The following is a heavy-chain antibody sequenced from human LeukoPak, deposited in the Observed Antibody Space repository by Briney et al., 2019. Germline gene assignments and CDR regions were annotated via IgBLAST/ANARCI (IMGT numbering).Heavy chain of an antibody. D-gene: IGHD2-8*01. CDR1: GFSFSNYV. CDR3: ARERDGVFAFDI. V-gene: IGHV3-64*01. CDR2: IMPNGETR. J-gene: IGHJ3*02. Sequence: GGSLRLSCAASGFSFSNYVMHWVRQAPGKGLEYVSAIMPNGETRGYANSMMGRYTISRDNSKNTLYLQMGSLRAEDMAIYYCARERDGVFAFDIWSQGTLVTVSS.